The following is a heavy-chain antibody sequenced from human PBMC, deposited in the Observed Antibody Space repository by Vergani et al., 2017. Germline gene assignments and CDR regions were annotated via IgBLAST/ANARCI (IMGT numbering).Heavy chain of an antibody. CDR2: VNQDGSEK. V-gene: IGHV3-7*01. CDR3: VRPQVVGANNWFDP. CDR1: GFISSSYW. Sequence: EGQLVESGGDWVQRGGSLRLSCAASGFISSSYWMSWVRQAPGKGLEWVANVNQDGSEKYYVDSVRGRFTISRDNAKNSIYLQMNSLRAEDTAVYFCVRPQVVGANNWFDPWGQGTLVTVSS. D-gene: IGHD2-15*01. J-gene: IGHJ5*02.